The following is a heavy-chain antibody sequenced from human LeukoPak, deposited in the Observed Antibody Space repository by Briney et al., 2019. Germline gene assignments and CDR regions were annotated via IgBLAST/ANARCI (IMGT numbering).Heavy chain of an antibody. J-gene: IGHJ4*02. CDR2: IYSDYSGGST. Sequence: GGSLRLSCAASGFSVSSNYMTWVRQAPGKGLEWVSIIYSDYSGGSTYHADSVKGRFTISRDNSKNMLYLQMNSLRAEDTAVYSCARGTVTAPDYWGQGTLVTVSS. CDR3: ARGTVTAPDY. CDR1: GFSVSSNY. V-gene: IGHV3-53*01. D-gene: IGHD4-17*01.